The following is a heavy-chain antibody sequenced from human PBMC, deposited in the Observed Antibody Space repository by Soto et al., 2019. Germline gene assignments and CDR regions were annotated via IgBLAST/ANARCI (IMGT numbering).Heavy chain of an antibody. CDR1: GVSINSSSYY. Sequence: SETLSLTGTVSGVSINSSSYYWAWMRQPPGKGPQWIGTIYYNENTYYTTSLNSRATISVDPSRNRFSLKLRSVTDADTAMYYCERWGGDFWNAVWGQVTLV. CDR3: ERWGGDFWNAV. V-gene: IGHV4-39*02. CDR2: IYYNENT. J-gene: IGHJ4*02. D-gene: IGHD3-3*01.